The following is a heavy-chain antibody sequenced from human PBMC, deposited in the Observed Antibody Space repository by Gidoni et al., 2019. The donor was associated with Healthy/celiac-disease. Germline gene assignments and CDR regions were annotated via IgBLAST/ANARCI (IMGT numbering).Heavy chain of an antibody. CDR2: TRNKANSYTT. J-gene: IGHJ4*02. D-gene: IGHD3-22*01. CDR1: GFTFSDHY. Sequence: EVQLVESGGGLVQPGGSLRLSCAASGFTFSDHYMDWVRQAPGKGLEWVGRTRNKANSYTTEYAASVKGRFTISRDDSKNSLYLQMNSLKTEDTAVYYCARSHGDGYHDSSGYYYDYWGQGTLVTVSS. CDR3: ARSHGDGYHDSSGYYYDY. V-gene: IGHV3-72*01.